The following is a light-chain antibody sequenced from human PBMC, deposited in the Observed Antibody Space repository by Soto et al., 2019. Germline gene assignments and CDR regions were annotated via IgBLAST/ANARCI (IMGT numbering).Light chain of an antibody. V-gene: IGLV2-8*01. CDR1: SRDVGAYNY. CDR2: EVS. Sequence: QSALTQPPSASGSPGQSVTISCTGTSRDVGAYNYVSWYQQRPGKAPKLIIYEVSNRPSGVPDRFSASKSGNTASLTVSGLQDEDEADYCCSSWTSSGPYVFGSGTKLTVL. J-gene: IGLJ1*01. CDR3: SSWTSSGPYV.